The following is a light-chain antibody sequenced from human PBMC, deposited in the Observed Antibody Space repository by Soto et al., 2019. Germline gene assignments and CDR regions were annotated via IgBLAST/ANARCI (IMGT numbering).Light chain of an antibody. J-gene: IGKJ1*01. CDR1: QSVXYSSNNKNY. V-gene: IGKV4-1*01. CDR2: WAS. CDR3: EQSYIIPRP. Sequence: QTRDVWALRREERAXFXCKSXQSVXYSSNNKNYLGWYQQIPGHPPKLLFYWASTRESEVPDRFSGTGSGTDLTLTITNLQAEDEALYYCEQSYIIPRPFAQRTNV.